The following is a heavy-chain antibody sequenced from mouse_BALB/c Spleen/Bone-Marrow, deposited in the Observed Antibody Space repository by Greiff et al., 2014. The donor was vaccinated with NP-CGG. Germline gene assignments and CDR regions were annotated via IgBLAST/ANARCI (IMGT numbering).Heavy chain of an antibody. D-gene: IGHD1-1*01. V-gene: IGHV14-3*02. CDR3: ASYCYGSSGFAY. Sequence: EVQLQQSGAELVKPGASVKLSCTASGFNIKDTYMHWVKQRPEQGLEWIGRIDPANGNTKYDPKLQGKATITADTSSNTAYLQLSSLTSEDTAVYYCASYCYGSSGFAYWGQGTLVTVSA. J-gene: IGHJ3*01. CDR2: IDPANGNT. CDR1: GFNIKDTY.